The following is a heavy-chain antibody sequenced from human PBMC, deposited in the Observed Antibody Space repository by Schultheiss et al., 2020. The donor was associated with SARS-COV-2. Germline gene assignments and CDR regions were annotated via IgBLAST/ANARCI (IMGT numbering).Heavy chain of an antibody. D-gene: IGHD3-10*01. J-gene: IGHJ4*02. CDR3: ARHLYGSGRFEDY. CDR2: ISYSGST. Sequence: SETLSLTCTVSGSSISSSSYYWGWIRQPPGKGLEWIGSISYSGSTYYNPSLKSRVTISVDTSKNQFSLKFSSVTAADTAVYYCARHLYGSGRFEDYWGQGTLVTVSS. CDR1: GSSISSSSYY. V-gene: IGHV4-39*01.